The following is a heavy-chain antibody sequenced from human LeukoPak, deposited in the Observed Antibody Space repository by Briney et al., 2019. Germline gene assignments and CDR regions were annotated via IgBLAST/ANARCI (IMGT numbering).Heavy chain of an antibody. CDR1: GGSVSNSLYY. Sequence: SETLSLTCTVSGGSVSNSLYYWSWIRQPPGKGLEWIGYIYYNGDTNYNPSLKSRVIISIDTSSNQFSLRLNSMTAADTAVYYCARRNAMDVWGQGTTVIVFS. J-gene: IGHJ6*02. V-gene: IGHV4-61*01. CDR3: ARRNAMDV. CDR2: IYYNGDT.